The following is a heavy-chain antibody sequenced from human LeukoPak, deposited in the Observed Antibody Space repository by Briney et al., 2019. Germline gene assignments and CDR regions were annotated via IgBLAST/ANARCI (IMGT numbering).Heavy chain of an antibody. CDR1: GFTFSSYG. Sequence: PGRSLRLSCAASGFTFSSYGMHWVRQAPGKGLEWVAVIWYGGSNNYADSVKGRFTISRDNSKNTLYLQMNSLRAEDTAVYYCARGYCSGGSCWNFDYWGQGTLVTVSS. J-gene: IGHJ4*02. V-gene: IGHV3-33*08. D-gene: IGHD2-15*01. CDR2: IWYGGSN. CDR3: ARGYCSGGSCWNFDY.